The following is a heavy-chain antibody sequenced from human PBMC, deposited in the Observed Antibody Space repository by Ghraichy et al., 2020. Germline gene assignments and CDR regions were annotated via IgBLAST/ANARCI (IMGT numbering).Heavy chain of an antibody. J-gene: IGHJ4*02. CDR2: ISGSGGSI. Sequence: GGSLRLSCAASGFTFSSYAMTWVRQAPGKGLEWVSVISGSGGSIYYADSVKGRFTISRDNSKNTLNLQMNSLRAEDTALYYCAKRGYCSSTACHRNLDYWGQGTLVTVSS. CDR3: AKRGYCSSTACHRNLDY. V-gene: IGHV3-23*01. CDR1: GFTFSSYA. D-gene: IGHD2-2*01.